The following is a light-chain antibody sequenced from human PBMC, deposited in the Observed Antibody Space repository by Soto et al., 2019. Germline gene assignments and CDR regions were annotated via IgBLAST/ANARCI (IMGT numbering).Light chain of an antibody. V-gene: IGKV3-20*01. CDR3: QQYANSPFT. CDR1: QSVSSNY. CDR2: GAS. Sequence: EIVLTQSPGTLPLSPGERATLSCRASQSVSSNYLVWYQQKPGQAPRPLIYGASSRATGIPDRFSGSGSGTDFTLTISRLEPEDFAVYYCQQYANSPFTFGQRTKLVIK. J-gene: IGKJ2*01.